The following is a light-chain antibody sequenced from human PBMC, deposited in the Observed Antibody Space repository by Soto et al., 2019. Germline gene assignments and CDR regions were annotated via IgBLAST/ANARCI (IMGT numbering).Light chain of an antibody. J-gene: IGKJ4*01. CDR2: SS. CDR3: QQANSFPFT. CDR1: QDIRYW. Sequence: DIEMTQSPSSVSASVGDRVTITFWASQDIRYWVAWYQQKPGKVPKLLIYSSTLQSGVPSRFSGSGSGTDFTLTISSLQPEDFATYFCQQANSFPFTFGGGTKVDIK. V-gene: IGKV1-12*01.